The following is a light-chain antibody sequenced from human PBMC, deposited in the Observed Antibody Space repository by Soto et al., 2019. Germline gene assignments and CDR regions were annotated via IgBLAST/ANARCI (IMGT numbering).Light chain of an antibody. Sequence: DIQMTQSPSSLSASVGDRVTITCRASQGIGNDLAWYQQKPGKAPKRLIYAASSFESGVPSRFSGGGSGTEFTLTISSLQPEDFATYYCLQHNNLLSFGGGTKVESK. V-gene: IGKV1-17*01. CDR2: AAS. J-gene: IGKJ4*01. CDR3: LQHNNLLS. CDR1: QGIGND.